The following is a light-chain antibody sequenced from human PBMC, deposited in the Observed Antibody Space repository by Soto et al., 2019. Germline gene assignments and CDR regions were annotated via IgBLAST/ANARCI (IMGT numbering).Light chain of an antibody. Sequence: EIVMTQSPATLYASPGERATLSCRASQSVSSNLAWYQQKPGQAPRLLIYDASTSSTGIPPSFIGRGSGAGFLLTMHSIQPEEFAVCFYQQYNIWPQRTFGQGTKVEI. CDR1: QSVSSN. V-gene: IGKV3-15*01. CDR3: QQYNIWPQRT. CDR2: DAS. J-gene: IGKJ1*01.